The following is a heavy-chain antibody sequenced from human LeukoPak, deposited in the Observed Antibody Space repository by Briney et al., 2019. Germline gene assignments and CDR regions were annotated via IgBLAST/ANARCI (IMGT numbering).Heavy chain of an antibody. V-gene: IGHV3-7*01. CDR1: GFTVSSNY. J-gene: IGHJ5*02. CDR3: GVYSGSSAVDH. D-gene: IGHD1-26*01. Sequence: GGSLRLSCAASGFTVSSNYMSWVRQAPGKGLEWVANIKQDGSDKKYVDSVKGRFTISRDNAKNSLYLQMNSLRVEDTAVYYCGVYSGSSAVDHWGQGSLATVSS. CDR2: IKQDGSDK.